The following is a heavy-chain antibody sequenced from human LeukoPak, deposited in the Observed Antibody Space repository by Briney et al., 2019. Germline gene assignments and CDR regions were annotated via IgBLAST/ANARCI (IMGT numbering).Heavy chain of an antibody. CDR2: IGGSGVSI. D-gene: IGHD6-19*01. Sequence: GGSLRLSCTASGFTFNRHAFNWVRQAPGKGLEWVSSIGGSGVSIFYADSVKGRFTISRDNGRNTVYLQMNSLRAEDTAIYYCSRRGGSNGWGDFDFWGQGTLVSVSS. CDR3: SRRGGSNGWGDFDF. V-gene: IGHV3-23*01. CDR1: GFTFNRHA. J-gene: IGHJ4*02.